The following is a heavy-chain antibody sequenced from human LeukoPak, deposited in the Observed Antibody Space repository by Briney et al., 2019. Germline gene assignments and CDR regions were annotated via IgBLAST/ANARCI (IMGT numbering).Heavy chain of an antibody. V-gene: IGHV1-2*02. J-gene: IGHJ4*02. CDR2: INPNSGGT. CDR3: ARELRYGTRRGASY. CDR1: GYTFTGYY. D-gene: IGHD5-18*01. Sequence: GASVKVSCKASGYTFTGYYMHWVRQAPGQGLEWMGWINPNSGGTNYAQKFQGRVTMTRDTSISTAYMELSRLRSDDTAVYYCARELRYGTRRGASYWGQGTLVTVSS.